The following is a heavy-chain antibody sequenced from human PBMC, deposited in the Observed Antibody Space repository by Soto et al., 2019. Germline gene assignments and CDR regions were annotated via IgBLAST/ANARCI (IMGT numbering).Heavy chain of an antibody. J-gene: IGHJ4*02. CDR1: GYGFANYW. D-gene: IGHD6-19*01. Sequence: PGESLKISCKGSGYGFANYWIGWVRQMPGKGLEWMGIIYPGDPDTRYSPSFEGHVTIPADKSISTAYLQWSGLKASDTATYFCARAPSHGWFQHFDYWGQGTLVTVSS. CDR3: ARAPSHGWFQHFDY. CDR2: IYPGDPDT. V-gene: IGHV5-51*01.